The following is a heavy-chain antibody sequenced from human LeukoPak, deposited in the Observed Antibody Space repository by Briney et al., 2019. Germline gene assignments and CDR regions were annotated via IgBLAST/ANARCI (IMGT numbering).Heavy chain of an antibody. J-gene: IGHJ6*02. V-gene: IGHV3-23*01. CDR3: AKDLSGYYTMDV. CDR2: ISGIGGNT. Sequence: PGGSLRLSCAASGFTFSNYAMSWVRQAPGKGLEWVSAISGIGGNTYYADSVKGRFTISRDNSKNTLYLQMVSLRAEDTAVYYCAKDLSGYYTMDVWGQGTTVTVSS. CDR1: GFTFSNYA. D-gene: IGHD3-10*01.